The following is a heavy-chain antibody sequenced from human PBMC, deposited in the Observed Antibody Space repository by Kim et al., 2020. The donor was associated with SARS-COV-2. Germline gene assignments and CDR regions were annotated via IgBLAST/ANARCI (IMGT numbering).Heavy chain of an antibody. V-gene: IGHV1-3*01. CDR1: GYTFTSYA. CDR3: AMSQVVAIYFDY. CDR2: INAGNGNT. J-gene: IGHJ4*02. D-gene: IGHD2-15*01. Sequence: ASVKVSCKASGYTFTSYAMHWVRQAPGQRLEWMGWINAGNGNTKYSQKFQGRVTITRDTSASTAYMELSSLRSEDTAVYYCAMSQVVAIYFDYWGQGTLVTVSS.